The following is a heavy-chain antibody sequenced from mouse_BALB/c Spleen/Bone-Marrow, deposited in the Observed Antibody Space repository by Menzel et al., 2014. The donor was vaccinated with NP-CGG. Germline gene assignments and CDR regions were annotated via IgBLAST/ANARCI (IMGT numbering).Heavy chain of an antibody. CDR2: IDPSDSET. Sequence: VKLMESGPQLVRPGASVKISCKASGYSFTSYWMHWVKQRPGQGLEWIGMIDPSDSETRLNQKFKDEATLTVDKSSSTAYTQLSSPTSEDSAVYYCARDGITTATYYYAMDYWGQGTSVTVSS. J-gene: IGHJ4*01. V-gene: IGHV1S126*01. D-gene: IGHD1-2*01. CDR3: ARDGITTATYYYAMDY. CDR1: GYSFTSYW.